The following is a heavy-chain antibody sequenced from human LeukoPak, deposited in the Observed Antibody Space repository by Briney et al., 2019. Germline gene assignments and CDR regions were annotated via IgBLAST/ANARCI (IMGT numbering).Heavy chain of an antibody. D-gene: IGHD1-7*01. CDR2: ISSNGGST. CDR1: GFTVSSNY. Sequence: GGSLRLSCAASGFTVSSNYMSWVRQAPGKGLEYVSAISSNGGSTYYANSVKGRFTISRDNSKNTLYLQMGSLRAEDMAVYYCARGKLELDYYYYYMDVWGKGTTVTVSS. J-gene: IGHJ6*03. V-gene: IGHV3-64*01. CDR3: ARGKLELDYYYYYMDV.